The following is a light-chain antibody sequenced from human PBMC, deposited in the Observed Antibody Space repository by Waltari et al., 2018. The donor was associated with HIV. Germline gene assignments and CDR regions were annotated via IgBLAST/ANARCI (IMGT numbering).Light chain of an antibody. Sequence: QSALTQPASVSGSPGQSITISCTGASSDVGGYNYVSWYQHHPGKVPKLIIYDVSKRPSGVSNRFSGSKSGNTASLTISGLQAEDEADYYCCSYAGSSTFVFGTGTKVTVL. V-gene: IGLV2-23*02. CDR3: CSYAGSSTFV. CDR1: SSDVGGYNY. J-gene: IGLJ1*01. CDR2: DVS.